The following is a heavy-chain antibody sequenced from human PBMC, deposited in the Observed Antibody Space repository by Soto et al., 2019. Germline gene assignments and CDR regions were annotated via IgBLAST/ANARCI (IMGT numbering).Heavy chain of an antibody. V-gene: IGHV1-2*02. Sequence: ASVKVSCKASGYTFTGYYMHWVRQAPGQGLEWMGWINPNSGGTNYAQKFQGRVTMTRDTSISTAYMELSRLRSDDTAVYYCLRYCSSTSCHGDDYWGQGTLVTVSS. J-gene: IGHJ4*02. D-gene: IGHD2-2*01. CDR2: INPNSGGT. CDR1: GYTFTGYY. CDR3: LRYCSSTSCHGDDY.